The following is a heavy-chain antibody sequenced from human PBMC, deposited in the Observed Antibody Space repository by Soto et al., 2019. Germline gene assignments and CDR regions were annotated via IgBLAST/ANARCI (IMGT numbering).Heavy chain of an antibody. V-gene: IGHV4-30-4*01. D-gene: IGHD3-9*01. Sequence: SETLSLTCTVSGRSISRGDYYWSWIRQPPGKGLEWIGYIYYSGSTYYNPSLKSRVTISVDTSKSQFSLKLSSVTAADTAVYYCARMGYDIGFPTWGQGTLVTVS. CDR3: ARMGYDIGFPT. CDR1: GRSISRGDYY. CDR2: IYYSGST. J-gene: IGHJ4*02.